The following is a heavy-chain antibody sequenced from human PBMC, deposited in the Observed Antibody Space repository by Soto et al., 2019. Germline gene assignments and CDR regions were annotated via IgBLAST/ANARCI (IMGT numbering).Heavy chain of an antibody. D-gene: IGHD6-19*01. Sequence: QVQLVQSGAEVKKPGASVKVSCKASGYTFTSYAMHWVRQAPGQRLEWMGWINAGNDNTKYSQKFQGRVTITRDTSASTAYMELSSLRSEDTAVYYCARGFSQGSGRFDYWGQGTLVTVSS. V-gene: IGHV1-3*01. CDR1: GYTFTSYA. CDR3: ARGFSQGSGRFDY. J-gene: IGHJ4*02. CDR2: INAGNDNT.